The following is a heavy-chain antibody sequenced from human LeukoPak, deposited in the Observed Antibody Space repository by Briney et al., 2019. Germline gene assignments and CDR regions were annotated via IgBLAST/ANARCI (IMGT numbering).Heavy chain of an antibody. CDR1: GGSISSYY. J-gene: IGHJ3*02. D-gene: IGHD6-6*01. V-gene: IGHV4-4*09. CDR3: ARGKYRSSLVTYAFDI. CDR2: IYTSGST. Sequence: PSETLFLTCTVSGGSISSYYWSWIRQPPGRGLEWIGYIYTSGSTNYNPSLKSRVTISVDTSKNQFSLKLSSVTAADTAVYYCARGKYRSSLVTYAFDIWGQGTMVTVSS.